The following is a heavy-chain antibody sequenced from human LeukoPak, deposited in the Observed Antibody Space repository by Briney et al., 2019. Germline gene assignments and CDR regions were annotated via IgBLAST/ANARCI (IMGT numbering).Heavy chain of an antibody. Sequence: GGSLRLSCAASGFIFSDYYMSWIRQAPGKGLEWVSYISSSGSTMYYTDSVKGRFTISRDNAKDSLYLQMNSLRAEDTAVYYCARDQGRYCSGGSCSLFDYWGQGTLVTVSS. CDR2: ISSSGSTM. J-gene: IGHJ4*02. D-gene: IGHD2-15*01. CDR1: GFIFSDYY. V-gene: IGHV3-11*04. CDR3: ARDQGRYCSGGSCSLFDY.